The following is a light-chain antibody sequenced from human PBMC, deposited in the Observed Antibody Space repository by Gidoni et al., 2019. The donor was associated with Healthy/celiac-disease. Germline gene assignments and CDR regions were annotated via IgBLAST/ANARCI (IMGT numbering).Light chain of an antibody. Sequence: DIQMTQSPSSLSASVGDRITITCRASQGISSYLNWYQQKPGKAPNLLIYAASSLQSGVPSRCSSSGSWTDFTLTISSLQPEDVATYYCQQSYTSLLFTFGPGTKVDIK. CDR2: AAS. V-gene: IGKV1-39*01. CDR3: QQSYTSLLFT. CDR1: QGISSY. J-gene: IGKJ3*01.